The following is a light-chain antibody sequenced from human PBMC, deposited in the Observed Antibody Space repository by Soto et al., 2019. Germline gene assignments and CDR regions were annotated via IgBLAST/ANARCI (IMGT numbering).Light chain of an antibody. V-gene: IGKV1-9*01. CDR3: QQLNSYLFT. CDR2: AAS. Sequence: DIPLTQSPSFLSASVGDRVTITCRASQDITNYLAWYQQKPGKAPKLLIYAASTLESGVPSRFSGRGSGTEFTLTISSLQPEDLATYYCQQLNSYLFTFGPGTKVDL. J-gene: IGKJ3*01. CDR1: QDITNY.